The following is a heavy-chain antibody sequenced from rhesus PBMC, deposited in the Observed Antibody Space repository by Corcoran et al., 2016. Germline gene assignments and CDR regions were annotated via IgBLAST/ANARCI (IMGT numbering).Heavy chain of an antibody. CDR1: GYSFTSSC. J-gene: IGHJ2*01. CDR2: IYPGDSDT. CDR3: ARTYQGI. D-gene: IGHD1-1*01. Sequence: EVLLVQSGAEVKRPGEALRISCQTSGYSFTSSCIRWVRLMPGKGLESMGRIYPGDSDTRYNPSFQDHVNISADKSISTAYRQWSSLKASDSATYYCARTYQGIWGPGTPITISS. V-gene: IGHV5S1*01.